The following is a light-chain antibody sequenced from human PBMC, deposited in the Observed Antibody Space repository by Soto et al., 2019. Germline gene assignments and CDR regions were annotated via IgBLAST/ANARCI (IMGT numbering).Light chain of an antibody. CDR3: LQFDNSPLYT. CDR2: GAS. V-gene: IGKV3-20*01. Sequence: EILLTQSPGTLSLSPGEISTLSCRSSQSVSSSSITWYQQKPGQAPRLLIYGASTRATGIPDRFSGSGSGTDFSLTISRLEPEDFAVYYCLQFDNSPLYTFGQGTKVDIK. J-gene: IGKJ2*01. CDR1: QSVSSSS.